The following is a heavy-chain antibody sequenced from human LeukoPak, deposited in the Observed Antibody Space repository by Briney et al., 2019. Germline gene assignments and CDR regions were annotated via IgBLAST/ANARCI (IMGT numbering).Heavy chain of an antibody. Sequence: PSETLSLTCAVYGGSFSGYYWSWIRQPPGKGLEWIGEINHSGSTNYNPSLKSRATISVDASKNQFSLKLSSVTAADTAVYYCARVITIFGVVDYWGQGTLVTVSS. CDR3: ARVITIFGVVDY. V-gene: IGHV4-34*01. D-gene: IGHD3-3*01. J-gene: IGHJ4*02. CDR1: GGSFSGYY. CDR2: INHSGST.